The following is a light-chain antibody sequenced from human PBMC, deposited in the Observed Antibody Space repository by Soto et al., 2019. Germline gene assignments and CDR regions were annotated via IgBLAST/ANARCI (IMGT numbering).Light chain of an antibody. J-gene: IGLJ1*01. CDR2: EVS. CDR1: SSDVGSYNL. Sequence: SVLTQPASVSGAPGQSITISCPGTSSDVGSYNLVSWYQQHPGKAPKLMIYEVSKRPSGVSNRFSGSKSGNTASLTISGLQAEDEADYYCCSYAGSSTFPYVFGTGTKVTVL. CDR3: CSYAGSSTFPYV. V-gene: IGLV2-23*02.